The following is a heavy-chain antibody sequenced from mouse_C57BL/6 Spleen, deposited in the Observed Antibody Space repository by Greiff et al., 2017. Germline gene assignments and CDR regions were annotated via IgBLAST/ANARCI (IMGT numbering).Heavy chain of an antibody. Sequence: EVQRVESEGGLVQPGSSMKLSCTASGFTFSDYYMAWVRQVPEKGLEWVANINYDGSSTYYLDSLKSRFIISRDNAKNILYLQMSSLKSEDTATYYCARDGGDYVWYFDVWGTGTTVTVSS. D-gene: IGHD2-4*01. CDR2: INYDGSST. CDR1: GFTFSDYY. CDR3: ARDGGDYVWYFDV. J-gene: IGHJ1*03. V-gene: IGHV5-16*01.